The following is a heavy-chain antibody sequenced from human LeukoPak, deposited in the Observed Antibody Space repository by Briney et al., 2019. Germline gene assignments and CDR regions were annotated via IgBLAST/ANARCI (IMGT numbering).Heavy chain of an antibody. CDR1: GGSISSSSYY. CDR2: INHSGST. V-gene: IGHV4-39*07. CDR3: ARGYRQWLVQSMYFDY. D-gene: IGHD6-19*01. Sequence: SETLSLTCTVSGGSISSSSYYWSWIRQPPGKGLEWIGEINHSGSTNYNPSLKSRVTISVDTSKNQFSLKLSSVTAADTAVYYCARGYRQWLVQSMYFDYWGQGTLVTVSS. J-gene: IGHJ4*02.